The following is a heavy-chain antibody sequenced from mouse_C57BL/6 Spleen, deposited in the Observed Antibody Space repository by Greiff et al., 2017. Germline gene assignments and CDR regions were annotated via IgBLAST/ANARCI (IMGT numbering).Heavy chain of an antibody. J-gene: IGHJ4*01. CDR3: TTPTVVEIYYAMDY. CDR1: GFHIQDLY. CDR2: IEPEEGDS. D-gene: IGHD1-1*01. V-gene: IGHV14-1*01. Sequence: VQGVESGAELVRPGALVKLFLPASGFHIQDLYKHWVKQRPEQGLEWIGRIEPEEGDSEFAPKFQGKATMTADTSANPAYPQLSSLTSENTAVYYCTTPTVVEIYYAMDYWGQGTSVTVSS.